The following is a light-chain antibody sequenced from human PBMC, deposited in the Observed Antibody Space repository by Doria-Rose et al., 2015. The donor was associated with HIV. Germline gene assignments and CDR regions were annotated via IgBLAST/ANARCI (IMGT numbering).Light chain of an antibody. J-gene: IGKJ4*01. CDR2: AAI. CDR3: QQSYSIPSIT. Sequence: TQTPSSLSASVGDRVTITCRANQSISSYLNWYQQKPGKAPSLLIYAAISLHSWVPSRFSGSGSGTDFTLTISSLQPEDSATYYCQQSYSIPSITFGGGTKVEIK. V-gene: IGKV1-39*01. CDR1: QSISSY.